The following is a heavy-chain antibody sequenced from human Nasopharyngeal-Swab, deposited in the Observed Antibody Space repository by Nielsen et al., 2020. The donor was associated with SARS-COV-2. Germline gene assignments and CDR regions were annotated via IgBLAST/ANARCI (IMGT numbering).Heavy chain of an antibody. CDR1: GGSISSGDYY. V-gene: IGHV4-61*08. D-gene: IGHD3-10*01. Sequence: SETLSLTCSASGGSISSGDYYWSWIRQPPGKGLEWIGHIYYTGSTHYNPPLKSRVTISVDTSKNQFSLNLNSVTAADTAVYYRARGTNYYGSGDFWGQGTMVTVSS. CDR2: IYYTGST. J-gene: IGHJ3*01. CDR3: ARGTNYYGSGDF.